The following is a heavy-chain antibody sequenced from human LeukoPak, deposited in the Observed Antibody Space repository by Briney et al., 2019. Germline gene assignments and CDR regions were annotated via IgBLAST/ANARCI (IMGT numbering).Heavy chain of an antibody. CDR2: ISGSGGST. Sequence: PGGSLRLSCAASGFTFSSYAMSWVRQAPGKGLEWVSAISGSGGSTYYADSVKGRFTISRDNSKNTLYLQMNSLRAEDTAVYYCAKALHYYDSSGSPYYFDYWGQGTLVTVSS. CDR1: GFTFSSYA. CDR3: AKALHYYDSSGSPYYFDY. V-gene: IGHV3-23*01. D-gene: IGHD3-22*01. J-gene: IGHJ4*02.